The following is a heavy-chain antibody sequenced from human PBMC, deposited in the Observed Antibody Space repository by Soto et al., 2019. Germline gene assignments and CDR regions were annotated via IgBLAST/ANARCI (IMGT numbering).Heavy chain of an antibody. V-gene: IGHV3-30*18. D-gene: IGHD2-2*01. CDR2: ISYDGSNK. Sequence: QVQLVESGGGVVQPGRSLRLSCAASGFTFSSYGMHWVRQAPGKGLEWVAVISYDGSNKYYADSVKGRFTISRDNSNNTLYLQMNSLRAEDTAVYYCAKDHLGYCSSTSCHGIDYWGQGTLVTVSS. CDR3: AKDHLGYCSSTSCHGIDY. CDR1: GFTFSSYG. J-gene: IGHJ4*02.